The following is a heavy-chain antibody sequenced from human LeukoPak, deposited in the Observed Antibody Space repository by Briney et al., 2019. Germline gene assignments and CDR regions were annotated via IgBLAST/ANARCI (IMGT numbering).Heavy chain of an antibody. D-gene: IGHD3-10*01. CDR2: IIPIFGTA. Sequence: SSVKVSCKASGGTFSSYAISWVRQAPGQGLEWMGGIIPIFGTANYAQKFQGRVTITADKSTSTAYMELSSLRSEDTAVYYCARAGLLWFGELLSKGFDYWGQGTLVTVSP. CDR3: ARAGLLWFGELLSKGFDY. V-gene: IGHV1-69*06. J-gene: IGHJ4*02. CDR1: GGTFSSYA.